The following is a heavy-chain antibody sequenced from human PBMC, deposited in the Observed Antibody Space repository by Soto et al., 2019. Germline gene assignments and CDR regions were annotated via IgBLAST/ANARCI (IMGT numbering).Heavy chain of an antibody. CDR2: IKSKGSGGTT. V-gene: IGHV3-15*07. J-gene: IGHJ6*01. D-gene: IGHD2-2*03. CDR3: SRHRGPSGYSYYGLEV. Sequence: QVVESGGGLVTPGESISLSCVGSGFDFTPAWMHWVRQAPGTGLEWVGRIKSKGSGGTTDYSAPVNGRFTISRDDSKNTAYLQMNSLKSEDTAVYFCSRHRGPSGYSYYGLEVWGQGITVTVTS. CDR1: GFDFTPAW.